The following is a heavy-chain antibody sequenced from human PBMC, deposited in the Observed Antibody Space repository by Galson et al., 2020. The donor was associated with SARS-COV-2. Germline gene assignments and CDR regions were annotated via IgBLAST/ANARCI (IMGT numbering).Heavy chain of an antibody. J-gene: IGHJ6*03. Sequence: GESLKISCAASGFTFSGSAMHWVRQASGKGLEWVGRIRSKANSYATAYAASVKGRFTISRDDSKNTAYLQMNSLKTEDTAVYYCTRHDEDCSGGSCYLFYYYYYMDVWGKGTTVTVSS. CDR2: IRSKANSYAT. D-gene: IGHD2-15*01. V-gene: IGHV3-73*01. CDR3: TRHDEDCSGGSCYLFYYYYYMDV. CDR1: GFTFSGSA.